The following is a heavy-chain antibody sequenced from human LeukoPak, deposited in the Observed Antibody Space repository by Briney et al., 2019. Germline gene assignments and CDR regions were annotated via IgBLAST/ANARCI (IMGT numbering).Heavy chain of an antibody. D-gene: IGHD3-3*01. CDR3: ARESTIFGVVIPLFDY. V-gene: IGHV1-18*04. Sequence: VASVKVSCKASGYTFTGYYMHWVRQAPGQGLEWMGWISAYNGNTNYAQKLQGRVTMTTDTSTSTAYMELRSLRSDDTAVYYCARESTIFGVVIPLFDYWGQGTLVTVSS. CDR2: ISAYNGNT. CDR1: GYTFTGYY. J-gene: IGHJ4*02.